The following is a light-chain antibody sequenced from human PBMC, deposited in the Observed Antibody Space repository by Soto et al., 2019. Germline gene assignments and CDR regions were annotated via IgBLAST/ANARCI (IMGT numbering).Light chain of an antibody. J-gene: IGKJ5*01. CDR2: AAS. CDR1: QGISSY. CDR3: QQLNSYPIT. V-gene: IGKV1-9*01. Sequence: IQLTQSPSSLSASVGDRVTITCRASQGISSYLAWYQQKPGTAPKLLIYAASTLQSGVPSRFSGSGSGTDFTLTISSLQHEDFATYSCQQLNSYPITFGQGTRLEIK.